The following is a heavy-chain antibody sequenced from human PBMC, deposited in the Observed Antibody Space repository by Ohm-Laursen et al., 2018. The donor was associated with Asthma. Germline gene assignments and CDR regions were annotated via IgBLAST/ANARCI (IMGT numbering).Heavy chain of an antibody. CDR2: ISTASSFI. CDR3: ARIGPEWELPGREYSLHH. V-gene: IGHV3-21*01. CDR1: GYTFSRYN. Sequence: SLRLSCTASGYTFSRYNIHWVRQIPGKGLEWVASISTASSFIYYADSVRGRFTTSRDNARNSVYLQMNSLRAEDTALYYCARIGPEWELPGREYSLHHWGQGTQVTVSS. J-gene: IGHJ1*01. D-gene: IGHD1-26*01.